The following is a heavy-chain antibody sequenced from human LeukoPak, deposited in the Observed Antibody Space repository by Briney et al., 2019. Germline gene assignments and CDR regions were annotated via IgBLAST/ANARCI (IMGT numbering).Heavy chain of an antibody. D-gene: IGHD4-11*01. V-gene: IGHV1-69*05. CDR2: IIPIFGTA. J-gene: IGHJ6*03. Sequence: VASVTVSCKASGGTFSSYAISWVRQAPGQGLEWMGGIIPIFGTANYAQKFQGRVTITTDGSTSTAYMELSSLRSEDTAVYYCARATVTTGDYYYYYMDVWGKGTTVTVSS. CDR3: ARATVTTGDYYYYYMDV. CDR1: GGTFSSYA.